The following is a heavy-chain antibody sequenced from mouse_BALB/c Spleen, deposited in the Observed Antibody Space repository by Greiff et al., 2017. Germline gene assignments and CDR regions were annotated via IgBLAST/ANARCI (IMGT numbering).Heavy chain of an antibody. CDR1: GYTFTSYW. Sequence: VQLQQSGDDLVKPGASVKLSCKASGYTFTSYWMHWVKQRPGQGLEWIGEINPSNGRTNYNEKFKSKATLTVDKSSSTAYMQLSSLTSEDSAVYYCARGVWFAYWGQGTLVTVSA. CDR3: ARGVWFAY. CDR2: INPSNGRT. J-gene: IGHJ3*01. V-gene: IGHV1S81*02.